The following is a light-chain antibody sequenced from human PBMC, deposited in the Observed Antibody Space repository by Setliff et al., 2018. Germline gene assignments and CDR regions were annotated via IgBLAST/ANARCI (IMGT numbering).Light chain of an antibody. CDR1: SSDVGGYNY. Sequence: LTQPASVSGSPGQSITISCTGTSSDVGGYNYVSWYQQRPGKAPKLMIYDVSKRPSGVSDRFSGSKSGNTASLTISGLRAEDEADYYCSSYTSTSTLYVFGTGTKVTVL. CDR3: SSYTSTSTLYV. J-gene: IGLJ1*01. CDR2: DVS. V-gene: IGLV2-14*01.